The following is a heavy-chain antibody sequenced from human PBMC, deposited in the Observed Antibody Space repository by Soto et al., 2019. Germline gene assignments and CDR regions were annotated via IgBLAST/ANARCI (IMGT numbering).Heavy chain of an antibody. Sequence: VKVSCKASGGTFSSYAISWVRQAPGQGLEWMGGIIPIFGTANYAQKFQGRVTITADESTSTAYMELSSLRSEDTAVYYCARGGLGYCSGGSCYSGYYYYGMDVWGQGTTVTVSS. CDR2: IIPIFGTA. J-gene: IGHJ6*02. V-gene: IGHV1-69*13. CDR3: ARGGLGYCSGGSCYSGYYYYGMDV. CDR1: GGTFSSYA. D-gene: IGHD2-15*01.